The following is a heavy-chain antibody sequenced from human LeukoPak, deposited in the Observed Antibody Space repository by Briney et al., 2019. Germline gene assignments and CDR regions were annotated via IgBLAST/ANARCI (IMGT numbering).Heavy chain of an antibody. CDR2: ISSSSSYI. D-gene: IGHD3-3*01. J-gene: IGHJ6*02. CDR3: ARGNARLEWLPDYYYYGMDV. Sequence: GGSLRLSCAASGFNFNSYTMNWVRQAPGKGLEWVSSISSSSSYIYYADSVKGRFTISRDNAKNSLYLQMNSLRAEDAAVYYCARGNARLEWLPDYYYYGMDVWGQGTTVTVSS. CDR1: GFNFNSYT. V-gene: IGHV3-21*01.